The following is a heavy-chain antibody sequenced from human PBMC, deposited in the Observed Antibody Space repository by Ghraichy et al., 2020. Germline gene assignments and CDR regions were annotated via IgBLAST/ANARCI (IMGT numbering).Heavy chain of an antibody. CDR3: ARQDSSSWYRWFDP. Sequence: SQTLSLTCVVSGGSISSGGFSWNWIRQPPGKGLEWIGRIYTSGSTTNHPSLRGRVTISVDTSKNQVSLNLTSVTAADTAVYYCARQDSSSWYRWFDPWGQGILVTVSS. CDR2: IYTSGST. J-gene: IGHJ5*02. CDR1: GGSISSGGFS. D-gene: IGHD6-13*01. V-gene: IGHV4-30-2*03.